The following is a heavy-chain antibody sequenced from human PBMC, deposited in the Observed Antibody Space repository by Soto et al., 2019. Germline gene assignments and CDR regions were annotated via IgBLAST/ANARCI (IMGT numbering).Heavy chain of an antibody. D-gene: IGHD1-26*01. CDR1: GFTFSSYG. Sequence: QVQLVESGGGVVQPGRSLRLSCAASGFTFSSYGMHWVHQAPGKGLEWVAVIWYDGSNKYYADSVKGRFTISRDNSKNTLYLQMNSLRAEDTAVYYCARDVPSMGGATNGMDVWGQGTTVTVSS. CDR2: IWYDGSNK. CDR3: ARDVPSMGGATNGMDV. J-gene: IGHJ6*02. V-gene: IGHV3-33*01.